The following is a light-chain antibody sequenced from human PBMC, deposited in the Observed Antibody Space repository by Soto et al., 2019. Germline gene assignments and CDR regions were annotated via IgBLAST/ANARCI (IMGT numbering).Light chain of an antibody. V-gene: IGKV3-11*01. CDR3: QKRTNWPWT. CDR1: KSVGGD. J-gene: IGKJ1*01. CDR2: DAS. Sequence: DIVLTQSPATLSLTPVQGSSLSCRASKSVGGDLVWYQQHPGQAPRLLIYDASNSATGIPPRFSGSGSGTDFTLTISSLEPEDFAVYYCQKRTNWPWTCGQGTKGDIK.